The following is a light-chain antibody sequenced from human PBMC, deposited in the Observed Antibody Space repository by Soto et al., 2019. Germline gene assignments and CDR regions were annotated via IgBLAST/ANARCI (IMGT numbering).Light chain of an antibody. CDR3: QQYGSSPVT. V-gene: IGKV3-20*01. J-gene: IGKJ4*01. CDR1: QSVSSGY. Sequence: EIVLTQSPGTLSLSPGERATLSCLASQSVSSGYLAWYQQKPGQAPRLLIYGASHRATGIPDRFSGSGFGTGFTLTISRLEPEDFAVYSCQQYGSSPVTFGGGTKVDI. CDR2: GAS.